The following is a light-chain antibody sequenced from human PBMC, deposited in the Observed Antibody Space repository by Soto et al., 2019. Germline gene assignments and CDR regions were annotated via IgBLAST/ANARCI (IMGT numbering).Light chain of an antibody. CDR3: GTWDSSLSAVV. J-gene: IGLJ2*01. CDR1: SSNIGNNC. CDR2: ANN. Sequence: QSVLTQPPSVSAAPGQKVTISCSGSSSNIGNNCVSWYQQLPGTAPKLLIYANNKRPSGIPDRLSGSKSGTSATLGITGLQTGDEADYYCGTWDSSLSAVVFGGGTKLTVL. V-gene: IGLV1-51*01.